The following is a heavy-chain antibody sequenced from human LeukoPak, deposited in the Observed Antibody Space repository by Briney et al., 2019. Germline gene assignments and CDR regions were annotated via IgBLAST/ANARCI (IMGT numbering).Heavy chain of an antibody. D-gene: IGHD4-17*01. CDR2: INHSGST. J-gene: IGHJ5*02. CDR3: ARGPDYGDYLYNWFDP. CDR1: GGSFSGYY. V-gene: IGHV4-34*01. Sequence: PSETLSLTCAVYGGSFSGYYWSWIRQPPGKGLEWIGEINHSGSTNYNPSLKSRVTISVDTSKNQFSLKLSSVTAADTAVYYCARGPDYGDYLYNWFDPWGQGTLVTVSS.